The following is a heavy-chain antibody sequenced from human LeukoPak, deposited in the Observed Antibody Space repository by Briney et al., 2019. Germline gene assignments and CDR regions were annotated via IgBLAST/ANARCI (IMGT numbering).Heavy chain of an antibody. CDR3: ARGRYGPRLGN. J-gene: IGHJ4*02. CDR1: NASISSLY. Sequence: PAETLSLTCTVSNASISSLYWNWIRQSPGKGLEWMGYIFYSGSTTYNPSLESRGTISVDTSKNQFSLKLSSVTAADTAVYYCARGRYGPRLGNWGQGTLVTVSS. V-gene: IGHV4-59*11. CDR2: IFYSGST. D-gene: IGHD3-16*01.